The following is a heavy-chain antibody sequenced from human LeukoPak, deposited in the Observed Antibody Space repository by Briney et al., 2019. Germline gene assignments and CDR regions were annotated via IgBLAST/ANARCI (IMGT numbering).Heavy chain of an antibody. CDR3: AREVRGSYGY. CDR2: IHTSGNT. V-gene: IGHV4-61*02. J-gene: IGHJ4*02. CDR1: GGSISSSSYY. D-gene: IGHD1-26*01. Sequence: KPSETLSLTCTVSGGSISSSSYYWGWIPQPDGKGLEWIGRIHTSGNTNYHPSLRSRVTMSVDTSKNQVSLKLSSVSAADTAVYYCAREVRGSYGYWGQGNLVTVSS.